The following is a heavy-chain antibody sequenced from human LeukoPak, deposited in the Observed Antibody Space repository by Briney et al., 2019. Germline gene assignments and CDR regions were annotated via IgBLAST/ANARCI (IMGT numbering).Heavy chain of an antibody. CDR3: ARVYYDSGSSYYFDY. CDR2: IYYSGNT. D-gene: IGHD3-10*01. V-gene: IGHV4-30-4*01. J-gene: IGHJ4*02. CDR1: GGSINSGDYY. Sequence: SETPSLTCTVSGGSINSGDYYWSWIRQPPGKGLEWIGYIYYSGNTDYNPSLKSRVTISIDTSKSQFSLKLSSVTAADTAVYYCARVYYDSGSSYYFDYWGPGTLVIVSS.